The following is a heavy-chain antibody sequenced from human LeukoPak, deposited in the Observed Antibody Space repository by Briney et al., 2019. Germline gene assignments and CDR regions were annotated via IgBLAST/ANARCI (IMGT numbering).Heavy chain of an antibody. CDR2: IKQDGSEK. D-gene: IGHD3-10*01. Sequence: GGSLRLSCAASGFTFSSYWMSWVRQAPGKGLEWVANIKQDGSEKYYVGSLKGRFTISRDNAKNSLYLQMNSLRAEDTAVYYCARAGRYYGSGSYSKYWGQGTLVTVSS. CDR1: GFTFSSYW. V-gene: IGHV3-7*01. J-gene: IGHJ4*02. CDR3: ARAGRYYGSGSYSKY.